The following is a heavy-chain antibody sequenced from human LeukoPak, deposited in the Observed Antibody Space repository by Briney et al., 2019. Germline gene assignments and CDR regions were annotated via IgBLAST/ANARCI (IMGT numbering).Heavy chain of an antibody. V-gene: IGHV3-7*01. J-gene: IGHJ4*02. CDR1: GFTFSSYW. Sequence: GGSLRLSCAASGFTFSSYWMSWVRQAPGKGLEWVANMKKDGSEKYYVDSVKGRFTISRDNAKKSLYLQMNSLRAEDTAVYYCARHLSGVTGYTYGRGIDYRGQGTLVTVSS. CDR3: ARHLSGVTGYTYGRGIDY. D-gene: IGHD5-18*01. CDR2: MKKDGSEK.